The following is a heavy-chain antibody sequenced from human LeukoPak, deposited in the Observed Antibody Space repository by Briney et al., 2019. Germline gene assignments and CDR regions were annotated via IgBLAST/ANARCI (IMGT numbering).Heavy chain of an antibody. V-gene: IGHV5-51*01. CDR3: ARDDRSKNYVWGSYRSPTVIDY. CDR2: IYPGDSDT. Sequence: GESLKISCKGSGYSFTSYWIGWVRQMPGKGLEWMGIIYPGDSDTRYSPSFQGQVTISADKSISTAYLQWSSLKASDTAMYYCARDDRSKNYVWGSYRSPTVIDYWGQGTLVTVSS. CDR1: GYSFTSYW. J-gene: IGHJ4*02. D-gene: IGHD3-16*02.